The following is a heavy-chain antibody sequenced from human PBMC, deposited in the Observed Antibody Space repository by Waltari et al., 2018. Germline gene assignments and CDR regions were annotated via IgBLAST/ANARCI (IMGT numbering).Heavy chain of an antibody. CDR3: ARVEDVGALDFHYMDI. CDR2: YYYTGST. Sequence: QLQLQESGPGLVKPSETLSLTCSVSGGSIRTSSYFWGWIRQPPGKGLEWIGNYYYTGSTYYNPALKSRVTISVDTSKNQFSLKLTSVTAADTAVYYCARVEDVGALDFHYMDIWGKGTTVTISS. D-gene: IGHD1-26*01. J-gene: IGHJ6*03. CDR1: GGSIRTSSYF. V-gene: IGHV4-39*07.